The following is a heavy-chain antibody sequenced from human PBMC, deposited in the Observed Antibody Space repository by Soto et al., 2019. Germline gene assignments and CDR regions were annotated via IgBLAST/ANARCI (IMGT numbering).Heavy chain of an antibody. J-gene: IGHJ4*02. CDR1: GGSISSGGYS. CDR2: IYHSGST. CDR3: ASAGGLGAVAADY. V-gene: IGHV4-30-2*01. D-gene: IGHD6-19*01. Sequence: QLQLQESGSGLVKPSQTLSLTCTVSGGSISSGGYSWSWIRQPPGKGLEWIGYIYHSGSTYYNPSLQSRVTISVDSSNNQFSLRLSSVTSADTAVYYCASAGGLGAVAADYWGQGTLVTVSS.